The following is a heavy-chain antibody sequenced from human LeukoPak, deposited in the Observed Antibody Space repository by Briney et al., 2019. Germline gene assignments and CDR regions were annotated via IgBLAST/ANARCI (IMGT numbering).Heavy chain of an antibody. Sequence: GGSLRLSCAASGFTFSDYYMSWIRQAPGEGLEWVSYISSSGSTIYYADSVKGRFTISRDNAKNSLYLQMNSLRAEDTAVYYCARVVSSWPHYYYYMDVWGKGTTVTVSS. J-gene: IGHJ6*03. CDR2: ISSSGSTI. CDR1: GFTFSDYY. V-gene: IGHV3-11*01. D-gene: IGHD6-13*01. CDR3: ARVVSSWPHYYYYMDV.